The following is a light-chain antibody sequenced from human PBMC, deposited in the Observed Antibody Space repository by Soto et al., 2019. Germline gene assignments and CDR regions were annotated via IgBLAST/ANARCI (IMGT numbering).Light chain of an antibody. CDR2: DAS. J-gene: IGKJ1*01. CDR1: QSVSSY. CDR3: QQYNTWPRT. V-gene: IGKV3-11*01. Sequence: EIVLTQSPATLSLSPGERATLSCRASQSVSSYLAWYQQKPGQAPRLLIYDASHRATGIPARFNAAGSGTVFTLTISSLQSEDFAIYYCQQYNTWPRTFGQGTKVDIK.